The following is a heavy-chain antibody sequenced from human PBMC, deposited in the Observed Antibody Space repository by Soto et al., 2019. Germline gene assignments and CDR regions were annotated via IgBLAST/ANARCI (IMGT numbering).Heavy chain of an antibody. D-gene: IGHD2-21*01. Sequence: QVQLVESGGGVVQPGRSLRLSCTASGFSLSDYGMHWVRQAPGKGLEWVAFISFDGGDTYYADSLRGRFTVSRDNSTHTRYLQVNSLRDDDTAVFYFARGRWQKYCANPYCFTVDSWCQGTLVTVSS. CDR3: ARGRWQKYCANPYCFTVDS. V-gene: IGHV3-30*03. J-gene: IGHJ4*02. CDR1: GFSLSDYG. CDR2: ISFDGGDT.